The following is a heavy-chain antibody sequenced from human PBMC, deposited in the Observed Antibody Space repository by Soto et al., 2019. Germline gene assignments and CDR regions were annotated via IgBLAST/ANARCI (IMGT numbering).Heavy chain of an antibody. Sequence: QVQLVQSGPDLKRPGASMKVSCKASGYTFTSYGISWVRQAPGQGLEWMAWISPLKGRTQYSQKAQGRVTLSTDTSSNPAYMEMTTLRVDDTAVYYCALDYGARPQYFKHWGQGTLVTVS. J-gene: IGHJ1*01. V-gene: IGHV1-18*04. CDR1: GYTFTSYG. D-gene: IGHD4-17*01. CDR2: ISPLKGRT. CDR3: ALDYGARPQYFKH.